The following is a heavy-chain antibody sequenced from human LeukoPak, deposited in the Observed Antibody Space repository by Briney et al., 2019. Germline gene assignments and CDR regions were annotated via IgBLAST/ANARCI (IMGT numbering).Heavy chain of an antibody. CDR3: AREGDYGDYPGGH. V-gene: IGHV3-74*01. Sequence: GGSLRLSCAASGFTFSSYWMHWVRQAPGKGLVWVSRINSDGSSTSYADSVKGRFTISRDNAKNSLYLQMNSLRAEDTAVYYCAREGDYGDYPGGHWGQGTLVTVSS. D-gene: IGHD4-17*01. CDR2: INSDGSST. CDR1: GFTFSSYW. J-gene: IGHJ4*02.